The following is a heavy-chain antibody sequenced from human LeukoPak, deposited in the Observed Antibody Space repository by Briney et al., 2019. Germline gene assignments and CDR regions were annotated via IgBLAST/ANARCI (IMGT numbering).Heavy chain of an antibody. D-gene: IGHD6-13*01. J-gene: IGHJ4*02. CDR1: GGSFSGYY. Sequence: SETLSLTCAVYGGSFSGYYWSWIRQPPGKGLEWIGYIYYSGSTNYNPSLKSRVTISVDTSKNQFSLKLSSVTAADTAVYYCARGVAAAAPLGYWGQGTLVTVSS. CDR2: IYYSGST. CDR3: ARGVAAAAPLGY. V-gene: IGHV4-59*01.